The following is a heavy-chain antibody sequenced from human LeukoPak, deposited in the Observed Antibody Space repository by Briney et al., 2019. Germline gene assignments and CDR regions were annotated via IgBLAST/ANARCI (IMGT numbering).Heavy chain of an antibody. CDR2: INQDGTEK. CDR1: EFIFSKYW. V-gene: IGHV3-7*05. J-gene: IGHJ3*02. Sequence: GGSLRLSCEASEFIFSKYWMSWVRQAPEKGLEWVARINQDGTEKYSVDSVKGRFTISRDNAKNSLYLQTNNVKDEATAVYYCARTSVNSLWDDAFDIWGQGTMVTVSS. D-gene: IGHD4-17*01. CDR3: ARTSVNSLWDDAFDI.